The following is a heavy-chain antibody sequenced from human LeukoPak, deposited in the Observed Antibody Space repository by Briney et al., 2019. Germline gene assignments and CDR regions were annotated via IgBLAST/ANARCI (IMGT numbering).Heavy chain of an antibody. CDR1: GGSISSSGYY. D-gene: IGHD3-22*01. CDR2: IYYSGST. CDR3: ARLLEYYDSRGYFDY. V-gene: IGHV4-39*01. J-gene: IGHJ4*02. Sequence: SETLSLTCIVSGGSISSSGYYWGWIRQPPGKGLEWIGSIYYSGSTYYNPSLKSRATISVDTSKNQFSLNLRSVTAGDTAVYYCARLLEYYDSRGYFDYWGQGTPVTVSS.